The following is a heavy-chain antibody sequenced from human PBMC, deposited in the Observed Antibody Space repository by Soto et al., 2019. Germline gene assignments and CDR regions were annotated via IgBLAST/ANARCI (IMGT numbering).Heavy chain of an antibody. CDR1: GGPISSYY. V-gene: IGHV4-59*01. Sequence: QVQLQESGPGLVKPSETLSLNCTVSGGPISSYYWSWIRQSPGKGLEWIGYIYYSGSTSYNPSFKRRITISVDTYSNPFTHEMSSVTAPATDVYYCARARSGWPPHLDYWGQGTLVTVSS. D-gene: IGHD6-19*01. J-gene: IGHJ4*02. CDR2: IYYSGST. CDR3: ARARSGWPPHLDY.